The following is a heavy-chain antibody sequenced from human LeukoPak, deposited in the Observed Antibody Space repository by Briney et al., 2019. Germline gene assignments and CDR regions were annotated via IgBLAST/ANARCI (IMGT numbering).Heavy chain of an antibody. Sequence: PGGSLRLSCAASGFTFSYHYMSWVRQAPGKGLEWVANLNQDGSERNYVDSVKGRFTISRDNAKNSLYLQMDSLRAEDTGVFYCARDSGICRECAFDVWGHGTMVTVSS. CDR3: ARDSGICRECAFDV. V-gene: IGHV3-7*01. CDR2: LNQDGSER. CDR1: GFTFSYHY. D-gene: IGHD6-25*01. J-gene: IGHJ3*01.